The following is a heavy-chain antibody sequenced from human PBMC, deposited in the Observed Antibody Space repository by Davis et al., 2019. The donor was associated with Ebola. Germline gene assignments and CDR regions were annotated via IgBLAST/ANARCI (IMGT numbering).Heavy chain of an antibody. D-gene: IGHD5-12*01. CDR1: GGSFSGYY. CDR2: INHSGST. J-gene: IGHJ4*02. V-gene: IGHV4-34*01. Sequence: MPGGSLRLSCAVYGGSFSGYYWSWIRQPPGKGLEWIGEINHSGSTNYNPSLKSRVTISVDTSKNQFSLKLSSVTAADTAVYYCARDAPEDIVATDTLDYWGQGTLVTVSS. CDR3: ARDAPEDIVATDTLDY.